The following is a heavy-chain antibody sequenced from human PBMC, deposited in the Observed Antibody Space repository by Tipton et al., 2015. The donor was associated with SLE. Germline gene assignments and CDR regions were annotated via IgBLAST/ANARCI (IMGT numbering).Heavy chain of an antibody. CDR1: GGSISSGGYY. CDR2: IYYSGST. CDR3: VVTVPKGMDV. D-gene: IGHD4-17*01. V-gene: IGHV4-31*02. Sequence: SGGSISSGGYYWSWIRQHPGKGLEWIGYIYYSGSTYYNPSLKSRVTISVDTSKNQFSLKLSSVTAADTAVYYCVVTVPKGMDVWGQGTTVTVSS. J-gene: IGHJ6*02.